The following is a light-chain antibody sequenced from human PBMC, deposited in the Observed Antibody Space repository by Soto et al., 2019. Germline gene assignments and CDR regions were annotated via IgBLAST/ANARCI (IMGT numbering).Light chain of an antibody. CDR1: SPNIGNNY. V-gene: IGLV1-47*01. Sequence: QSVLTQPPSASGTPGQRVTISCSGGSPNIGNNYIHWYQQLPGTAPKLLIYRNNQRPSGVPDRFSSSKSGTSASLAISGLRSEDEADYYCAAWDDSLSGLVFGGGTKLTVL. J-gene: IGLJ2*01. CDR2: RNN. CDR3: AAWDDSLSGLV.